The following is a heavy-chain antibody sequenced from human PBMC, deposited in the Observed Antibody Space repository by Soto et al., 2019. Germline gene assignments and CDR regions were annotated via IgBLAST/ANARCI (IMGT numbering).Heavy chain of an antibody. D-gene: IGHD5-18*01. CDR1: VGSISSSNW. J-gene: IGHJ6*01. CDR2: LYHRGST. Sequence: QVQLQESGPGLVKPSGTLSVTCAVSVGSISSSNWWNWVRQPPGKGLEWIGELYHRGSTNYNPSLRSRVTISVDTSTNQFSLRVKSVTAADTAEYYCARAWPSVDSYGSGVMDVWGQGTTVTVSS. V-gene: IGHV4-4*02. CDR3: ARAWPSVDSYGSGVMDV.